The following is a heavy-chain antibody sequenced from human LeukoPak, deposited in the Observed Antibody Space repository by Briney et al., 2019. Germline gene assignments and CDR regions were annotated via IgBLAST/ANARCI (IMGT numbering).Heavy chain of an antibody. Sequence: GGSLRLSCAGSGFIFSNYAMSWVRQAPGQGLEWVSTISNSGDATFYADAVKGRFTISRNNSKNTLYLQMYSLRAEDTAIYYCAKAPPYTKYFDYWGQGTLLTVSS. J-gene: IGHJ4*02. CDR2: ISNSGDAT. CDR1: GFIFSNYA. D-gene: IGHD1-1*01. V-gene: IGHV3-23*01. CDR3: AKAPPYTKYFDY.